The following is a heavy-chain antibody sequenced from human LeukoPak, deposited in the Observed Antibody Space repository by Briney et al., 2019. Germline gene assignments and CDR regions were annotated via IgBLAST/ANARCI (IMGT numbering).Heavy chain of an antibody. Sequence: GGSLRLSCAASGFTFSSYAMSWIRQAPGKGLEWVSAISDSGGSTYYADSVKGRFTISRDNSKNTLYLQMNSLRAEDTAVYYCAKDPGLFWSGSYGMDVWGQGTTVTVSS. J-gene: IGHJ6*02. CDR1: GFTFSSYA. CDR2: ISDSGGST. CDR3: AKDPGLFWSGSYGMDV. V-gene: IGHV3-23*01. D-gene: IGHD3-3*01.